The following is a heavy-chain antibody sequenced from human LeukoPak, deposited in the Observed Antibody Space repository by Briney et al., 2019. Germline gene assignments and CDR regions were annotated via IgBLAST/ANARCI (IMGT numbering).Heavy chain of an antibody. CDR3: ARALQRGYSRTWSSPLYYFDY. D-gene: IGHD6-13*01. CDR1: GGSFSGYY. J-gene: IGHJ4*02. Sequence: PSETLSLTCAVYGGSFSGYYWSWIRQPPGKGLEWIGEINHSESTNYSPSLKSRVTISVDTSKNQFSLKLSSVTAADTAVYYCARALQRGYSRTWSSPLYYFDYWGQGTLVTVSS. CDR2: INHSEST. V-gene: IGHV4-34*01.